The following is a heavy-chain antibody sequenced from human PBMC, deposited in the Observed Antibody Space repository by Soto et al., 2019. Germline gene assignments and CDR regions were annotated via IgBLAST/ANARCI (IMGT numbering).Heavy chain of an antibody. Sequence: GGSLRLSCAASGFTFSSYAMSWVRQAPGKGLEWVSAISGSGGSTYYADSVKGRFTISRDNSKNTLYLQMNSLRAEDTAVYYCAKLVEYQLLEDDAFDIWGQGTMVTVSS. J-gene: IGHJ3*02. CDR2: ISGSGGST. CDR3: AKLVEYQLLEDDAFDI. CDR1: GFTFSSYA. V-gene: IGHV3-23*01. D-gene: IGHD2-2*01.